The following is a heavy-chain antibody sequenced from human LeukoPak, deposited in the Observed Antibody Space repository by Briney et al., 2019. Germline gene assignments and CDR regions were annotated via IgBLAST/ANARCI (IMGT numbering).Heavy chain of an antibody. D-gene: IGHD2-2*02. J-gene: IGHJ6*03. V-gene: IGHV3-23*01. CDR1: GFTFSSYA. CDR3: AKDSCSSTSCYNYYYYYMDV. Sequence: GGSLRLSCAASGFTFSSYAMSWVRQAPGKGLEWVSAISGSGGSTYYADSVKGRFTISRDNSKNTLYLQMNSLRAEDTAVYYCAKDSCSSTSCYNYYYYYMDVWGKGTTVTISS. CDR2: ISGSGGST.